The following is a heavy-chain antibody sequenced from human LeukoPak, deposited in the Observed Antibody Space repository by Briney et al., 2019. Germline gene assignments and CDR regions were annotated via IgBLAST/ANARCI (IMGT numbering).Heavy chain of an antibody. D-gene: IGHD3-22*01. CDR2: IYHSGST. Sequence: PSETLSLTCAVSGYSISSGYYWGWIRQPPGKGLEWIGSIYHSGSTYYNPSLKSRVTISVDTSKNQFSLKLSSVTAADTAVYYCARRSITMLVVEGYFDYWGQGTLVTVSS. V-gene: IGHV4-38-2*01. J-gene: IGHJ4*02. CDR1: GYSISSGYY. CDR3: ARRSITMLVVEGYFDY.